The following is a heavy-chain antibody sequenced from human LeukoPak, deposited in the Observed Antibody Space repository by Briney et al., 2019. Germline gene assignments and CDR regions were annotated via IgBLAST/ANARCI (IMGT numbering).Heavy chain of an antibody. D-gene: IGHD5-24*01. CDR3: ARDGEWLQFAPKYYFDY. Sequence: ASVKVSCKASGYTFTSYYMHWVRQAPRQGLEWMGIINPSGGSTSYAQKFQGRVTMTRDTSTSTVYMELSSLRSEDTAVYYCARDGEWLQFAPKYYFDYWGQGTLVTVSS. CDR2: INPSGGST. V-gene: IGHV1-46*01. J-gene: IGHJ4*02. CDR1: GYTFTSYY.